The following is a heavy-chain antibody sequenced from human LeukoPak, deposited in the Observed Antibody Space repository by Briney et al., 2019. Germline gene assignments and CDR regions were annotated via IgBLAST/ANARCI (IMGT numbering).Heavy chain of an antibody. CDR3: ATGSSWSGY. CDR1: GFTFSSYA. J-gene: IGHJ4*02. D-gene: IGHD6-13*01. CDR2: ISGSGGST. V-gene: IGHV3-23*01. Sequence: GGSLRLSCAASGFTFSSYAMSWVRQAPGKGLEWVSAISGSGGSTYYADSVKGRFTISRDNAKNSLYLQMNNLRAEDTAVYYCATGSSWSGYWGQGTLVTVSS.